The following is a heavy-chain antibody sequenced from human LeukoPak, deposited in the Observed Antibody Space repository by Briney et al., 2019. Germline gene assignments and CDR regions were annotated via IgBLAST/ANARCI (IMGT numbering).Heavy chain of an antibody. CDR1: GGSVRNYN. CDR3: ARQASWLPYFDL. V-gene: IGHV4-59*08. D-gene: IGHD5-12*01. Sequence: SETLSLTCTVSGGSVRNYNWSWIRQSPGKGLEWIAYIYYSGRTNYNPSFKSRVTISVDTAENQFSLKLSSVTAAGTALYFCARQASWLPYFDLWGRGTLVSVSS. CDR2: IYYSGRT. J-gene: IGHJ2*01.